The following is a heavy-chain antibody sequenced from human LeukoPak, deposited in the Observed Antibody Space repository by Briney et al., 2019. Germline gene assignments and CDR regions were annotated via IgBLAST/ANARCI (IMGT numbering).Heavy chain of an antibody. CDR2: ISGSGGRT. J-gene: IGHJ4*02. Sequence: GGSLRLSCAASGFIFSSYAMNWVRQAPGKGLEWVSVISGSGGRTYYIDSVQGRFTISRDNSKNTLYLQMYSLRDDDTAVYYCAKGRGYGDYGSTFEYWGQGTLATVSS. V-gene: IGHV3-23*01. D-gene: IGHD4-17*01. CDR1: GFIFSSYA. CDR3: AKGRGYGDYGSTFEY.